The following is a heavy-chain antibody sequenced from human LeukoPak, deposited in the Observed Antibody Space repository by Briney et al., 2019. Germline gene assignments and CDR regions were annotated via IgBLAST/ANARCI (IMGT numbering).Heavy chain of an antibody. V-gene: IGHV5-51*01. CDR2: SYPRDSRT. CDR1: GYCFTIYW. CDR3: ARHLSDITSSPNE. D-gene: IGHD2-2*01. Sequence: GASLKISCKGSGYCFTIYWIAWLRQLPGKGLEWRGVSYPRDSRTTYSPSLQDQVTISADKSISTAYLQWTSLKASDTAMYYCARHLSDITSSPNEWGPGTLVTVSS. J-gene: IGHJ4*02.